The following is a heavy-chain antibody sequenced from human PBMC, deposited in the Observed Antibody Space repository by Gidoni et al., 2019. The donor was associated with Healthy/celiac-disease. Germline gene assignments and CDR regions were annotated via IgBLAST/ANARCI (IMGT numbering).Heavy chain of an antibody. CDR2: ISYDGSNK. D-gene: IGHD4-17*01. J-gene: IGHJ6*02. CDR3: AKGAPGQGTTTAYYYGMDV. Sequence: QVQLVESGGGVVQPGRSLRLSCAASGFTFSSYGMHWVRQAPGKGLEWVAVISYDGSNKYYADSVKGRFTISRDNSKNTLYLQMNSLRAEDTAVYYCAKGAPGQGTTTAYYYGMDVWGQGTTVTVSS. CDR1: GFTFSSYG. V-gene: IGHV3-30*18.